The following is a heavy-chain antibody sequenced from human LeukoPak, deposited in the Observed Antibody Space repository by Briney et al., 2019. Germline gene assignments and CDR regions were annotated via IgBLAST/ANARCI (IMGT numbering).Heavy chain of an antibody. CDR2: ISYDGSNK. V-gene: IGHV3-30*18. J-gene: IGHJ4*02. Sequence: PGGSLRLSCAASGFIFSDYYMSWIRQAPGKGLEWVAVISYDGSNKYYADSVKGRFTISRDNSKNTLYLQMNSLRAEDTAVYYCAKHTAMDTHWGQGTLVTVSS. CDR1: GFIFSDYY. CDR3: AKHTAMDTH. D-gene: IGHD5-18*01.